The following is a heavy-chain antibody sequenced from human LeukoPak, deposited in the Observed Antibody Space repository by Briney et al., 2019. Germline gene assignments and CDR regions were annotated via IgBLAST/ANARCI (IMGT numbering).Heavy chain of an antibody. V-gene: IGHV1-2*02. Sequence: ASVKVSCKASGYTFTRYYMHWVRQAPGQGLEWMGWINPNSGGTNYVQKFQGRVTMTRDTSISTAYMEQSRLRSDDTAVYYRVGPRWVRGVITVGGGGMDVWGQGTTVTVSS. CDR2: INPNSGGT. J-gene: IGHJ6*02. CDR3: VGPRWVRGVITVGGGGMDV. CDR1: GYTFTRYY. D-gene: IGHD3-10*01.